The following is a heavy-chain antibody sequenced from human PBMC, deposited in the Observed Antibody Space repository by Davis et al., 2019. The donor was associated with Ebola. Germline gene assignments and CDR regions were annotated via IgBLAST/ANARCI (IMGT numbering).Heavy chain of an antibody. J-gene: IGHJ4*02. D-gene: IGHD3-22*01. CDR2: ISAYNGNT. V-gene: IGHV1-18*01. Sequence: ASVKVSCKASGYTFTSYGISWVRQAPGQGLEWMGWISAYNGNTNYAQKLQGRVTMTTDTSTSTAYMELRSLRSDDTAVYYCARDLVSYYYDSSGQFYYFDYWGQGTLVTVSS. CDR3: ARDLVSYYYDSSGQFYYFDY. CDR1: GYTFTSYG.